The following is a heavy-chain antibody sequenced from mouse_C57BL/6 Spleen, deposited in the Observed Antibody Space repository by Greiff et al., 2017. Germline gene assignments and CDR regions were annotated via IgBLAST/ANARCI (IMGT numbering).Heavy chain of an antibody. CDR1: GYSFTDYN. CDR2: ISPNYGTT. D-gene: IGHD2-4*01. Sequence: VHVKQSGPELVKPGASVKISCTASGYSFTDYNMNWVQQSNGKSLEWIGVISPNYGTTSYTQKFTGKATLTVDQSSSTAYMQLNSRTSEDAAVYYCASLYYDGDLDDWGKGTSVTVSS. J-gene: IGHJ4*01. CDR3: ASLYYDGDLDD. V-gene: IGHV1-39*01.